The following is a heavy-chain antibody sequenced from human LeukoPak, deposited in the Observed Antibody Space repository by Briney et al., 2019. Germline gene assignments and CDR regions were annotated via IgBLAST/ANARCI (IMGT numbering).Heavy chain of an antibody. CDR1: GYTFTDNY. D-gene: IGHD6-6*01. CDR2: INPNSGGT. V-gene: IGHV1-2*02. CDR3: ARYSSSSAIDY. Sequence: GASVKVSCKASGYTFTDNYMHWLRQAPGQGLEWMGWINPNSGGTNYAPNFQGRVTMTRDTSISTAYMELSRLRSDDTAVFYCARYSSSSAIDYWGQGTLVTVSS. J-gene: IGHJ4*02.